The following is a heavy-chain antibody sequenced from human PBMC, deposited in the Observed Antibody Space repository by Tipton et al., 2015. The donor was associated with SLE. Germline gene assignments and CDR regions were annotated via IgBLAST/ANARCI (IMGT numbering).Heavy chain of an antibody. Sequence: LRLSCTVSGGSISSGGYYWSWIRQHPGKGLEWIGYIYYSGSTYYNPSLKSRVTISVDTSKNHFSLKLSSVTAADTAVYYCASHSTHYCSSTSCYFDYWGQGTLVTVSS. CDR1: GGSISSGGYY. CDR3: ASHSTHYCSSTSCYFDY. J-gene: IGHJ4*02. V-gene: IGHV4-31*03. D-gene: IGHD2-2*01. CDR2: IYYSGST.